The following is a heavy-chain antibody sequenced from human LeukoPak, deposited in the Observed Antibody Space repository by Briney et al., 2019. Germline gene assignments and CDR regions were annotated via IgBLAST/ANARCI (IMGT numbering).Heavy chain of an antibody. V-gene: IGHV5-51*01. Sequence: GESLKISCKGSGYSFTSYWIGWVRQMPGKGLEWMGIIYPGDSDTRYSPSFQGQVTISADKSISTAYLQWSSLKASDTAMYYCARLLRNIAAAVYFFDYWGQGTLVTVSS. CDR3: ARLLRNIAAAVYFFDY. D-gene: IGHD6-13*01. CDR1: GYSFTSYW. J-gene: IGHJ4*02. CDR2: IYPGDSDT.